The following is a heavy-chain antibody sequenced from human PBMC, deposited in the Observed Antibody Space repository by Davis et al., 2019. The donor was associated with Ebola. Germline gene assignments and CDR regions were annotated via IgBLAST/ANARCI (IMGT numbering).Heavy chain of an antibody. CDR3: ARDPPYYCTGGVCYSTSVGGMDV. Sequence: GESLKISCAASGFTVSSNYMSWVRQAPGKRLEWVSVIYSGGSTYYADSVKGRFTISRDNSKNTLYLQMNSLRAEDTAVYYCARDPPYYCTGGVCYSTSVGGMDVWGQGTTVTVSS. CDR2: IYSGGST. CDR1: GFTVSSNY. D-gene: IGHD2-8*02. V-gene: IGHV3-66*01. J-gene: IGHJ6*02.